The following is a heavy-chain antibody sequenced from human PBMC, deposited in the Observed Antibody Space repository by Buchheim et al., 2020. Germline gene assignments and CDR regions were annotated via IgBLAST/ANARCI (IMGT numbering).Heavy chain of an antibody. CDR3: ARDPVPAAYQQPWFDP. CDR2: IWYDGSNK. CDR1: GFTFSSYG. D-gene: IGHD2-2*01. V-gene: IGHV3-33*01. Sequence: QVQLVESGGGVVQPGRSLRLSCAASGFTFSSYGMHWVRQAPGKGLEWVAVIWYDGSNKYYADSVKGRFTISRDNSKNTLYLQMNSLRAEDTAVYYCARDPVPAAYQQPWFDPWGQGTL. J-gene: IGHJ5*02.